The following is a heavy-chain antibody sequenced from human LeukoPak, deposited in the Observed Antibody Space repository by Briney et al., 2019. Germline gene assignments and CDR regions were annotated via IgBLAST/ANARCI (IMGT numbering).Heavy chain of an antibody. CDR2: INPNNGGT. CDR1: GYTFTGYY. CDR3: TRESGSYHGNDY. D-gene: IGHD1-26*01. Sequence: ASVKVSCKASGYTFTGYYMHWVRQAPGQGLEWMGRINPNNGGTNYAQKFQGRVTMTGDTSISTAYMELSSLRSDDTAVYYCTRESGSYHGNDYWGQGTLSPSPQ. J-gene: IGHJ4*02. V-gene: IGHV1-2*06.